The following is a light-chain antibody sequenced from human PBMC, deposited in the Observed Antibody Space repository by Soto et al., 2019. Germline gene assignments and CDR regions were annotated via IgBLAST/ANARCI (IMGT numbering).Light chain of an antibody. J-gene: IGKJ1*01. Sequence: IEVSQSAGTLSVTKGERATLSCRASQSVANNLAWYQQKPGQPPRLLIYGASTRASGIPPRFSGSGSGTDFTLTISGLQSEDFALYYCQQFNKWPRTFGPGTKVDIK. CDR3: QQFNKWPRT. CDR1: QSVANN. CDR2: GAS. V-gene: IGKV3-15*01.